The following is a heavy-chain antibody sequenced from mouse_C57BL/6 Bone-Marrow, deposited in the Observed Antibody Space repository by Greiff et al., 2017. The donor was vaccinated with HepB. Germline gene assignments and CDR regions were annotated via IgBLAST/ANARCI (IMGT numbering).Heavy chain of an antibody. J-gene: IGHJ1*03. V-gene: IGHV3-8*01. Sequence: EVQRVESGPGLAKPSQTLSLTCSVTGYSITSDYWNWIRKFPGNKLEYMGYISYSGSTYYNPSLKSRISITRDTSKNQYYLQLNSVTTEDTATYYCARKGQYTVVADWYFDVWGTGTTVTVSS. CDR2: ISYSGST. CDR3: ARKGQYTVVADWYFDV. CDR1: GYSITSDY. D-gene: IGHD1-1*01.